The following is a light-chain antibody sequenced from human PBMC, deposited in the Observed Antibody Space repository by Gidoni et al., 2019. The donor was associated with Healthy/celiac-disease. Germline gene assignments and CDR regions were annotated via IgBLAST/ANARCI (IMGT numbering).Light chain of an antibody. V-gene: IGKV4-1*01. CDR2: WAS. CDR1: QSVLYSSNNKNY. Sequence: DIVMTHSPDSLAVSLGARATINCKSSQSVLYSSNNKNYLAWYQQKPGQHPKLLIYWASTRESGVPDRFSGSGSGTDFTLTISSLQAEDVAVYYCQQYYSTPYTFGQGTKLEIK. J-gene: IGKJ2*01. CDR3: QQYYSTPYT.